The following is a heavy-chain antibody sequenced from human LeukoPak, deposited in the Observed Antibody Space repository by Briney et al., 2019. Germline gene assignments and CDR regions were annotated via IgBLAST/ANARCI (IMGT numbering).Heavy chain of an antibody. CDR1: GGSISSYY. V-gene: IGHV4-59*08. Sequence: SETLSLTCTVSGGSISSYYWSWIRQPPGKGLEWIGYIHYSGSTNYNPSLKSRVTISVDTSKNQFSLKLSSVTAADTAVYYCASRDPYGDYSDYWGQGTLVTVSS. J-gene: IGHJ4*02. D-gene: IGHD4-17*01. CDR3: ASRDPYGDYSDY. CDR2: IHYSGST.